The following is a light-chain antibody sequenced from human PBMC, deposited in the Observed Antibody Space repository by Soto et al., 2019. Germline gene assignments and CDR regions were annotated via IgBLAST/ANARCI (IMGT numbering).Light chain of an antibody. Sequence: EIVLTQSPGTLSLSPGERATLSCRASQSVSSSYLAWYQQKPGQAPRLLIYGASSRATGIPDRFSGGGSGTDFSLTISRLEHEDFAVYYCLQYCSSPKTFGQGTKVEIK. CDR2: GAS. CDR1: QSVSSSY. V-gene: IGKV3-20*01. J-gene: IGKJ1*01. CDR3: LQYCSSPKT.